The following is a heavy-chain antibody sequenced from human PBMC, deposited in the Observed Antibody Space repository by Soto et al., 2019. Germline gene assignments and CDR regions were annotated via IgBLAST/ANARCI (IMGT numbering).Heavy chain of an antibody. D-gene: IGHD2-2*01. CDR3: ARERYCSSTSCPHYGMDV. Sequence: ASVKVSCKASGYTFTSYDINWVRQATGQGLEWMGWMNPNSGNTGYAQKFQGRVTMTRNTSISTAYMELSRLRSDDTAVYYCARERYCSSTSCPHYGMDVWGQGTTVTVSS. CDR1: GYTFTSYD. CDR2: MNPNSGNT. J-gene: IGHJ6*02. V-gene: IGHV1-8*01.